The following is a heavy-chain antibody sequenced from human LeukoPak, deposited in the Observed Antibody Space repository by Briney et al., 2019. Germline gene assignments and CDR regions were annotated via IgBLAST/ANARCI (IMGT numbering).Heavy chain of an antibody. CDR1: GFTFSSYG. CDR3: ASGPEWITMIPLATPASTH. V-gene: IGHV3-30*19. J-gene: IGHJ4*02. D-gene: IGHD3-22*01. CDR2: ISDEGNNK. Sequence: GGSLRLSCAASGFTFSSYGVHWVRQAPGKGLEWVAVISDEGNNKYYADSVKGRFTISRDNSKNTLYLQMNSLRAEDTAVYYCASGPEWITMIPLATPASTHWGQGTLVTVSS.